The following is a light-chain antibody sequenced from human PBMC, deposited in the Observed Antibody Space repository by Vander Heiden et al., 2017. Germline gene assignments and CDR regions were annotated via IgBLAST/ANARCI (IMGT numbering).Light chain of an antibody. V-gene: IGLV2-11*01. CDR1: SSDVGGYNY. J-gene: IGLJ3*02. CDR2: DVS. Sequence: QSALTQPRSVSGSPGQSVTISCTGTSSDVGGYNYVSWYQQPPGKAPKLMIYDVSKRPAGVPDRFSGSKSGNTASLTISGLQAEDEADYYGCSDAGRNWVVGGGTKLTVL. CDR3: CSDAGRNWV.